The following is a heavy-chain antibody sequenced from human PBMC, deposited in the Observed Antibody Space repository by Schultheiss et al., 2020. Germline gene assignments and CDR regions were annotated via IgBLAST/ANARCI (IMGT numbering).Heavy chain of an antibody. CDR2: LYDSGST. D-gene: IGHD5-24*01. CDR1: GGSFSGYY. Sequence: SETLSLTCAVYGGSFSGYYWSWIRQPPGKGLEWIGYLYDSGSTNYNPSLKSRVTMSVDTSKNQFSLKLSSVTAADTAVYYCARDDRDGYKDWGQGTLVTVSS. V-gene: IGHV4-59*12. CDR3: ARDDRDGYKD. J-gene: IGHJ4*02.